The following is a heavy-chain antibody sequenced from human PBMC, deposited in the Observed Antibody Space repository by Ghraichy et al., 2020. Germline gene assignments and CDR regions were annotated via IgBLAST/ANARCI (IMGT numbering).Heavy chain of an antibody. D-gene: IGHD3-10*01. CDR3: AKDVRRGGGGSDV. CDR2: ISASGSDT. Sequence: GGSLRLSCAASGFTFGSLAMTWVRQAPGRGLEWVSLISASGSDTFYADSVRGRFTNSRDTSRNTLHLQMNSLRFEDTAVYYCAKDVRRGGGGSDVWGQGTTVSVSS. CDR1: GFTFGSLA. V-gene: IGHV3-23*01. J-gene: IGHJ6*02.